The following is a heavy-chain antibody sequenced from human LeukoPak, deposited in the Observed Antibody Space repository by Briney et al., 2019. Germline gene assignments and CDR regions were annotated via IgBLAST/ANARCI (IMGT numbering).Heavy chain of an antibody. CDR3: ARGFSVAGHKY. D-gene: IGHD6-19*01. V-gene: IGHV1-69*05. J-gene: IGHJ4*02. Sequence: SVKVSCKASGGTFSSYAISWVRQAPGQGLEWMGGIIPIFGTANYAQKLQGRVTMTTDTSTSTAYMELRSLRSDDTAVYYCARGFSVAGHKYWGQGTLVTVSS. CDR2: IIPIFGTA. CDR1: GGTFSSYA.